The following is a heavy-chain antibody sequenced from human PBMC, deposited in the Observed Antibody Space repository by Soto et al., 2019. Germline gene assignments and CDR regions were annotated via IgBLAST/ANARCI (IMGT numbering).Heavy chain of an antibody. V-gene: IGHV4-30-4*01. J-gene: IGHJ4*02. Sequence: QVQLQESGPGLVKPSQTLSLTCTVSGGSISSGGPYWGWIRQPPGKGLEWIGYIYYSGNTYFNPSLKSLVTLSVDTSKNQFSLNLSSVTAADTAVYYCVRYCSTTKCPFDYWGQGTLVTVSS. CDR2: IYYSGNT. CDR1: GGSISSGGPY. D-gene: IGHD2-2*01. CDR3: VRYCSTTKCPFDY.